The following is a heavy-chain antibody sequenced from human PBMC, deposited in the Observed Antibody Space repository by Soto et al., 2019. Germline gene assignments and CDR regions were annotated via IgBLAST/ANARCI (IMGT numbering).Heavy chain of an antibody. D-gene: IGHD4-4*01. V-gene: IGHV3-23*01. CDR2: ITSVGYT. J-gene: IGHJ4*02. CDR3: AKDLIDYNNSYFNS. CDR1: GFSFSNYA. Sequence: GGSLRLSCATSGFSFSNYAMSWVRQAPGKGLEWVAAITSVGYTYYVDSLKGRFTISRDNSKNTLFLKMNSLRAEDTAVYYCAKDLIDYNNSYFNSWGQGTLVTVSS.